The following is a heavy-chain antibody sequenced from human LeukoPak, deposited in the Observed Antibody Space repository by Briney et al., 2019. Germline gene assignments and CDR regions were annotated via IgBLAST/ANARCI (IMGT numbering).Heavy chain of an antibody. Sequence: GGSLRLSCAVSGFTFSSYPMSWVRQAPAKGLQWVSAISNGGGSAYYADSVQGRFTISRDNSKNTLYLQMNSLRAEDTAVYYCARVYVDTAMGTDYWGQGTLVTVSS. J-gene: IGHJ4*02. CDR3: ARVYVDTAMGTDY. D-gene: IGHD5-18*01. CDR1: GFTFSSYP. V-gene: IGHV3-23*01. CDR2: ISNGGGSA.